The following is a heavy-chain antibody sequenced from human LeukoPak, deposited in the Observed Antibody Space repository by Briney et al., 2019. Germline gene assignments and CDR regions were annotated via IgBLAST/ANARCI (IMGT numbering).Heavy chain of an antibody. CDR3: AREEGMATGFDP. D-gene: IGHD5-24*01. J-gene: IGHJ5*02. Sequence: GASVKVSCKASGYTFTSYYMHRVRQAPGQGLEWMGIINPSGGSTSYAQKFQGRVTMTRDMSTSTVYMELSSLRSEDTAVYYCAREEGMATGFDPWGQGTLVTVSS. CDR1: GYTFTSYY. V-gene: IGHV1-46*01. CDR2: INPSGGST.